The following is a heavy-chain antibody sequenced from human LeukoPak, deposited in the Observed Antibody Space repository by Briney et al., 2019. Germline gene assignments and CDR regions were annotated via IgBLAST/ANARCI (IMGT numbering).Heavy chain of an antibody. CDR2: INHSGST. CDR3: ARGDGYSYGYRGLGY. D-gene: IGHD5-18*01. J-gene: IGHJ4*02. Sequence: SETLSLTCAVYGGSFSGYYWSWIRQPPGKGLEWIGEINHSGSTNYNPSLKSRVTISVDTSKNQFSLKLSSVTAADTAVYYCARGDGYSYGYRGLGYWGQGTLVTVSS. V-gene: IGHV4-34*01. CDR1: GGSFSGYY.